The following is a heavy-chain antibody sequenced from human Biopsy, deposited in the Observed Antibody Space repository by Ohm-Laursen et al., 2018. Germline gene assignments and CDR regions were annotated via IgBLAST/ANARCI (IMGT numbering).Heavy chain of an antibody. CDR1: GGSISGSS. J-gene: IGHJ3*02. Sequence: GTLSLTWTVSGGSISGSSWSWIRQAPGKGLEWIGYISYSRDTNFNPSLKSRITISVDTSKNQFSLKLTSVTAADTAVYYCAKHGSGWTGDDAFHIWGQGTMVTVSS. D-gene: IGHD6-19*01. V-gene: IGHV4-59*08. CDR3: AKHGSGWTGDDAFHI. CDR2: ISYSRDT.